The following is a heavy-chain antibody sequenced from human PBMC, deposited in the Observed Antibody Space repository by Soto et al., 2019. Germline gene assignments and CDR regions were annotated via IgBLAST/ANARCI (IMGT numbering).Heavy chain of an antibody. CDR1: GYTFTSYA. CDR2: INAGNGNT. J-gene: IGHJ6*02. CDR3: ARALVVVAATRGYYYYGMDV. V-gene: IGHV1-3*01. D-gene: IGHD2-15*01. Sequence: GASVKVSCKASGYTFTSYAMHWVRQAPGQRLEWMGWINAGNGNTKYSQKFQGRVTITRDTSASTAYMELSSLRSEDTAVYYCARALVVVAATRGYYYYGMDVWGQGTTVTVS.